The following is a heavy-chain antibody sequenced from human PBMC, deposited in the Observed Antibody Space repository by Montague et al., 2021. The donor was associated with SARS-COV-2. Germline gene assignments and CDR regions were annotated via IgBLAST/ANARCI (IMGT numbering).Heavy chain of an antibody. CDR3: ARDGADYSFAYYHEMDV. Sequence: SETLSLTCTVSGASVRTYCWSWIRQSAGKKLEWMGRLYTSGSTYXNPSFKSRVTMSLDTSKNLFSLNLSSMTAADTAVYYCARDGADYSFAYYHEMDVWGQGIAVTVSS. D-gene: IGHD5-12*01. CDR2: LYTSGST. V-gene: IGHV4-4*07. J-gene: IGHJ6*02. CDR1: GASVRTYC.